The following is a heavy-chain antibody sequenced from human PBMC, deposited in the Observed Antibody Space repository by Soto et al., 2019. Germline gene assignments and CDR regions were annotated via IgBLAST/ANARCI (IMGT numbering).Heavy chain of an antibody. J-gene: IGHJ6*02. CDR1: GFTVSSNY. CDR2: IYSGGST. D-gene: IGHD4-17*01. Sequence: EVQLVESGGGLVQPGGSLRLSCAASGFTVSSNYMSWVRQAPGKGLEWVSVIYSGGSTYYADAVKGRFTISGDNSKNTLYLQMNSLRAEDKAVYYCASDRRNTDGMDVWGQGTTVTVSS. CDR3: ASDRRNTDGMDV. V-gene: IGHV3-66*01.